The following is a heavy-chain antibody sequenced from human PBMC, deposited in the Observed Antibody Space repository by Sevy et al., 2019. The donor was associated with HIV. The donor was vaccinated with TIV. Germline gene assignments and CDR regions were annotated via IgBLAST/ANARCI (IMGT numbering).Heavy chain of an antibody. CDR3: AKGHVYDYVWGSYRYSHLESEYFQH. Sequence: GGSLRLSCAASGFTFSSYAMSWVRQAPGKGLEWVSAISGSGGSTYYADSVKGRFTISRDNSKNTLYLQMNSLRAEDKAVYYCAKGHVYDYVWGSYRYSHLESEYFQHWGQGTLVTVSS. D-gene: IGHD3-16*02. CDR1: GFTFSSYA. V-gene: IGHV3-23*01. J-gene: IGHJ1*01. CDR2: ISGSGGST.